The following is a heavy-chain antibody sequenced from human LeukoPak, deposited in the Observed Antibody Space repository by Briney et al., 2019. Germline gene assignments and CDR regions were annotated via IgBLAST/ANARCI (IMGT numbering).Heavy chain of an antibody. J-gene: IGHJ6*03. CDR1: GGTFSSYA. CDR3: ARVRYSSSWDYYYYYYMDV. D-gene: IGHD6-13*01. CDR2: IIPIFGTA. Sequence: SVKVSCKASGGTFSSYAISWVRQAPGQGLEWMGGIIPIFGTANYAQKFQGRVTITADRSTSTAYMELSSLRSEDTAVYYCARVRYSSSWDYYYYYYMDVWGKGTTVTVSS. V-gene: IGHV1-69*06.